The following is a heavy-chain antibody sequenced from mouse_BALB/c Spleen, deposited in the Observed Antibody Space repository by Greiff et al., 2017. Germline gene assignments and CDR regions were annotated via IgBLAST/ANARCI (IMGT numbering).Heavy chain of an antibody. V-gene: IGHV1-4*02. CDR3: ARWGGITTATNAY. CDR1: GYTFTSYT. Sequence: QVQLQQSAAELARPGASVKMSCKASGYTFTSYTMHWVKQRPGQGLEWIGYINPSSGYTEYNQKFKDKTTLTADKSSSTAYMQLSSLTSEDSAVYYCARWGGITTATNAYWGQGTLVTVSA. CDR2: INPSSGYT. J-gene: IGHJ3*01. D-gene: IGHD1-2*01.